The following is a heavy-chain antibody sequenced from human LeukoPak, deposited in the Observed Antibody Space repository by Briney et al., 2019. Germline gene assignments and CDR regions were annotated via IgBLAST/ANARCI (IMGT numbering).Heavy chain of an antibody. CDR3: ARELDHSSGDWFDP. Sequence: TLSLTCIVSGGSISGNYYWSWIRQPAGKGLEWIGRISPSGSTKYNPSLKSRVTISVDTSKNQFSLRLSSVTAADPAVYYCARELDHSSGDWFDPWGQGTLVTVSS. J-gene: IGHJ5*02. V-gene: IGHV4-61*02. CDR1: GGSISGNYY. D-gene: IGHD2-15*01. CDR2: ISPSGST.